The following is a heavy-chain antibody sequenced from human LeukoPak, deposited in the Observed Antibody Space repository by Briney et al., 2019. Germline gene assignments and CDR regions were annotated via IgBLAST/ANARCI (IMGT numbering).Heavy chain of an antibody. Sequence: ASVKVSCKASGYTFTSYDINWVRQAPGQGLEWMGWMNPNSGNTGYAQKFQGRVTMTRNTSISTAYMELSSLRSEDTAVYYCARVVSGWTQSDAFDIWGQGTMVTVSS. CDR1: GYTFTSYD. CDR3: ARVVSGWTQSDAFDI. CDR2: MNPNSGNT. V-gene: IGHV1-8*01. D-gene: IGHD6-19*01. J-gene: IGHJ3*02.